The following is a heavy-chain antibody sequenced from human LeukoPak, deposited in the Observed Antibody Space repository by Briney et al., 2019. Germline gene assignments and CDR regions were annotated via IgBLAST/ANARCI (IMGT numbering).Heavy chain of an antibody. CDR2: ISYSGST. V-gene: IGHV4-39*02. Sequence: SETLSLHGIFSGGSFLISTLDGAWIRQPPGKGLEWIGSISYSGSTFYNPSLKSRVTISVDTSKNHFTLKLSSVTAADTALYYCARSQSGYSSGNPFDYWGQGTLVTVSS. J-gene: IGHJ4*02. CDR1: GGSFLISTLD. CDR3: ARSQSGYSSGNPFDY. D-gene: IGHD5-18*01.